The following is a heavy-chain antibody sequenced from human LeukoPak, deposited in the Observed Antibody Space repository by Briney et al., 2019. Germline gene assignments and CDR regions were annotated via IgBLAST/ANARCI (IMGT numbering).Heavy chain of an antibody. CDR1: GGSISNYY. J-gene: IGHJ4*02. Sequence: PSETLSLTCTVSGGSISNYYWNWIRLPPGKGLEWIGSFSNSGRTNSNPSLKTRVTISVHTSKNQFSLRLTSVTAADTAVYYCARSSYYDDAFDFWGQGNLVTVSS. CDR2: FSNSGRT. D-gene: IGHD3-22*01. V-gene: IGHV4-59*01. CDR3: ARSSYYDDAFDF.